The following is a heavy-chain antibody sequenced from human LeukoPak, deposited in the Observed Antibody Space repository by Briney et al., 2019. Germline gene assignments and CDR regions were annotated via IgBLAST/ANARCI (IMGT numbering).Heavy chain of an antibody. CDR3: ARIRITMVRGVIIPLGYFDY. CDR2: INPSGGST. Sequence: ASVKVSCKASGYTFTSYYMHWVRQAPGQGLEWMGIINPSGGSTSYAQKFQGRVTMTRDTSTSTVYMELSSLRSEDTAVYYCARIRITMVRGVIIPLGYFDYWGQGTLVTVSS. V-gene: IGHV1-46*01. CDR1: GYTFTSYY. D-gene: IGHD3-10*01. J-gene: IGHJ4*02.